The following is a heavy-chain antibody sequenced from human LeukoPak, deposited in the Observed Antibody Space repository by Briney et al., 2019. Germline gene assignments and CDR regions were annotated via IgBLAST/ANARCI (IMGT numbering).Heavy chain of an antibody. J-gene: IGHJ4*02. V-gene: IGHV3-30*04. CDR3: ARDFYCSGDSCYSGLKY. D-gene: IGHD2-15*01. CDR1: GFTFSNFA. CDR2: ISYDENHK. Sequence: GRSLRLSCAASGFTFSNFAMHWVRQAPGKGLEWVAVISYDENHKYYADSVKGRFTISRDNSKNTLYLQMNSLRAEDTAVYYCARDFYCSGDSCYSGLKYWGQGTLVTVSS.